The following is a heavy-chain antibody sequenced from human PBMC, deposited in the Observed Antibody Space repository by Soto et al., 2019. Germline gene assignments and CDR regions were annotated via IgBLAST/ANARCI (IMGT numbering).Heavy chain of an antibody. CDR2: INHSGST. V-gene: IGHV4-34*01. J-gene: IGHJ6*03. D-gene: IGHD2-2*01. CDR3: ARIGRSSLYYYYMDV. Sequence: LSLTCAVYGGSFSGYYWSWIRQPPGKGLEWIGEINHSGSTNYNPSLKSRVTISVDTSKNQFSLKLSSVTAADTAVYYCARIGRSSLYYYYMDVWGQGTTVTV. CDR1: GGSFSGYY.